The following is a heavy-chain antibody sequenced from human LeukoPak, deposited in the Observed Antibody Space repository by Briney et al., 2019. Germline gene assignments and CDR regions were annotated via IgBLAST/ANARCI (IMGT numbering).Heavy chain of an antibody. V-gene: IGHV3-7*02. D-gene: IGHD3-22*01. CDR2: IKQDGSEK. CDR1: GFTFSSYW. CDR3: ARSNYYDSSGYYFDAFDI. J-gene: IGHJ3*02. Sequence: WGSLRLSCAASGFTFSSYWMSWVGQAPGKGLEWVANIKQDGSEKYYVDSVKGRFTISRDNAKNSLYLQMNSLRAEDTAVYYCARSNYYDSSGYYFDAFDIWGQGTMVTVSS.